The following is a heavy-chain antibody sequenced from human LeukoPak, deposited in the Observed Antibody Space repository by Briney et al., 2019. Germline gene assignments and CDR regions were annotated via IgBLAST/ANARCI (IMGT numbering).Heavy chain of an antibody. CDR1: GDSVSTNSAT. D-gene: IGHD1-7*01. CDR2: TYYRSKWYY. Sequence: SQTLSLTCAISGDSVSTNSATWNWIRQSPSRGLEWLVRTYYRSKWYYDYVLSVKSRMTINPDTSKNQFSLQLNSVTPEDTAVYYCAMSGSGTTGFDYWGQGTLVTVSS. CDR3: AMSGSGTTGFDY. V-gene: IGHV6-1*01. J-gene: IGHJ4*02.